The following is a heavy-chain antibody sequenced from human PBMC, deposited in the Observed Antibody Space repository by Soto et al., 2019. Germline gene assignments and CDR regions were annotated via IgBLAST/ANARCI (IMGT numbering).Heavy chain of an antibody. CDR3: ARDVDYYGSGSYGY. Sequence: GGSLRLSCAASGFTFSSYSMNWVRQAPGKGLEWVSYISSSSSTIYYADSVKGRFTISRDNSKNSLYLQMNSLRDEDTAVYYCARDVDYYGSGSYGYWGQGTLVTVSS. D-gene: IGHD3-10*01. CDR1: GFTFSSYS. V-gene: IGHV3-48*02. CDR2: ISSSSSTI. J-gene: IGHJ4*02.